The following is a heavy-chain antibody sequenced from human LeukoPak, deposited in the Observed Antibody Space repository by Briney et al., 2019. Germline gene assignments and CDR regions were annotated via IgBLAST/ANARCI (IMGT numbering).Heavy chain of an antibody. D-gene: IGHD2-15*01. CDR3: ARDKSRYCSGGSCYSGAPVDY. CDR1: GFSLSSYW. CDR2: ICSSSTFI. Sequence: PGGSLRLSCAASGFSLSSYWMTWVRQAPGKGLEWVSSICSSSTFIYYADSVKGRFTISRDNAKNSLYLLLNSLRAEDTAVYYCARDKSRYCSGGSCYSGAPVDYWGQGTPVTVSS. J-gene: IGHJ4*02. V-gene: IGHV3-21*01.